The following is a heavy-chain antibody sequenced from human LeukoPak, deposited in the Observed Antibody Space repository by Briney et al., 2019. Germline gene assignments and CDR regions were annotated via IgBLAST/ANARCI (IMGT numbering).Heavy chain of an antibody. J-gene: IGHJ5*02. CDR3: ARHGLWFGELYGWFDP. D-gene: IGHD3-10*01. CDR2: IYYSGST. Sequence: SETLSLTCTVSGGSISSYYWSWIRQPPGKGLEWIGYIYYSGSTNYNPSLKSRVTISVDTSKNQFSLKLSSVTAADTAVYYCARHGLWFGELYGWFDPWGQGTLVTVSS. CDR1: GGSISSYY. V-gene: IGHV4-59*08.